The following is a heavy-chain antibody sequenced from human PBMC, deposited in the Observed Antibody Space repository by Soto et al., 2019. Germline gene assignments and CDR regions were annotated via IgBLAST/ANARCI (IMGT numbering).Heavy chain of an antibody. CDR2: IYYSAST. V-gene: IGHV4-59*11. D-gene: IGHD1-26*01. J-gene: IGHJ4*02. CDR1: CVSITSHY. CDR3: ARDGAPVPD. Sequence: SETLSLTCTVSCVSITSHYWSWIRQPPGKGLEWIGYIYYSASTNYNPSLKSRVTISVDTSKNQFSLKLSSVTAADTAVYYCARDGAPVPDWGQGTLVTVSS.